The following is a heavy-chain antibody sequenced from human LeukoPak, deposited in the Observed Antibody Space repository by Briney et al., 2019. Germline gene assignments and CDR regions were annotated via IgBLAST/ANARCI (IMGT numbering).Heavy chain of an antibody. CDR1: GFTFSSYW. V-gene: IGHV3-7*01. J-gene: IGHJ4*02. D-gene: IGHD4-17*01. CDR3: AREYSSGGDYAFDY. CDR2: IKQDGSEK. Sequence: GGPLRLSCAASGFTFSSYWMSWVRQAPGKGLEWVANIKQDGSEKYYVDSVKGRFTISRDNAKNSLYLQMNSLRAEDTAVYYCAREYSSGGDYAFDYWGQGNLVTVSS.